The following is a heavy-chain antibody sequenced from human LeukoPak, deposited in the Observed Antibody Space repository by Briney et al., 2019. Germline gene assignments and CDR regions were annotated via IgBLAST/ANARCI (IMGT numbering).Heavy chain of an antibody. V-gene: IGHV1-46*01. CDR1: GYTFTSYY. J-gene: IGHJ4*02. CDR3: ARDIEWELGFDY. D-gene: IGHD1-26*01. CDR2: INPSGGST. Sequence: ASVKVSCKSSGYTFTSYYMYWVRQAPGQGLEWMGIINPSGGSTSYAQKFQGRVTMTRDTSTSTVYMELSSLRSEDTAVYYCARDIEWELGFDYWGQGTLVTVSS.